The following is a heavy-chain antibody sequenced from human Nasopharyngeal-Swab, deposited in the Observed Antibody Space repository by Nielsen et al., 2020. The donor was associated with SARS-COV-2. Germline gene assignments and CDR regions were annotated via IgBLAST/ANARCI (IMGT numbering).Heavy chain of an antibody. J-gene: IGHJ6*02. Sequence: ASVKVSCQASGYTFTSYYMHWVRQAPGHGLEWMGIINPSGGSTSYAQKFQGRVTMTTDTSTSTAYMELRSLRSDDTAVYYCARDRPWCSGGSCYDDYYYGMDVWGQGTTVTVSS. CDR3: ARDRPWCSGGSCYDDYYYGMDV. V-gene: IGHV1-46*01. CDR2: INPSGGST. D-gene: IGHD2-15*01. CDR1: GYTFTSYY.